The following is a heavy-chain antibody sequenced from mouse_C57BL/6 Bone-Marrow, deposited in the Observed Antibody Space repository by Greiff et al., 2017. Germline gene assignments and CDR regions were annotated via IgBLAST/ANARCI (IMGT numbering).Heavy chain of an antibody. J-gene: IGHJ2*01. V-gene: IGHV1-81*01. CDR1: GYTFTSYG. CDR3: ARRGFYFYY. Sequence: QVHVKQSGAELARPGASVKLSCKASGYTFTSYGISWVKQRTGQGLEWIGEIYPRSGNTYYNEKFKGKATLTADKSSSTAYMELPSLTSEDSAVYFSARRGFYFYYWGQGTTLTDSS. CDR2: IYPRSGNT.